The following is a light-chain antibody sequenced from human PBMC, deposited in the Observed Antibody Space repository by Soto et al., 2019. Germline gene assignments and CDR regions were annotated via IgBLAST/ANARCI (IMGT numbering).Light chain of an antibody. J-gene: IGKJ1*01. V-gene: IGKV3-15*01. CDR1: QSVSSN. Sequence: EIVMTQSPATLSVSPWERATLSCRASQSVSSNLAWYQQKPGQAPRLLIYGASTRATGIPARFSGSWSGTEFTLTISSLQSEDFAVYYCQQYNNWPWTFGQGTKVDIK. CDR2: GAS. CDR3: QQYNNWPWT.